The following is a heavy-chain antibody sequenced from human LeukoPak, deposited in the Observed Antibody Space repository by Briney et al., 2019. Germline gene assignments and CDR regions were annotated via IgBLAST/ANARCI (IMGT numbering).Heavy chain of an antibody. J-gene: IGHJ4*02. CDR1: GYTFTSYA. CDR2: INTNTGNP. D-gene: IGHD3-16*02. Sequence: ASVKVSCKASGYTFTSYAMNWVRQAPGQGLEWMGWINTNTGNPTYAQGFTGRFVFSLDTSVSTAYLQISSLKAEDTAVYYCARDEYDYVWGSYRSTYDYWGQGTLVTVSS. V-gene: IGHV7-4-1*02. CDR3: ARDEYDYVWGSYRSTYDY.